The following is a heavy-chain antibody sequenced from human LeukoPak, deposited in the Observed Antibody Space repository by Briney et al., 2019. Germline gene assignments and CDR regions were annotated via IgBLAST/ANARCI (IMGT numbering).Heavy chain of an antibody. CDR2: IYYSGST. V-gene: IGHV4-39*07. J-gene: IGHJ4*02. CDR1: GGSISSSSYY. CDR3: ARDRGYGDYYFDY. D-gene: IGHD4-17*01. Sequence: SETLSLTCTVSGGSISSSSYYWGWIRQPPGKGLEWIGSIYYSGSTYYNPSLKSRVTISVDTSKNQFSLKLSSVTAADTAVYYCARDRGYGDYYFDYRGQGTLVTVSS.